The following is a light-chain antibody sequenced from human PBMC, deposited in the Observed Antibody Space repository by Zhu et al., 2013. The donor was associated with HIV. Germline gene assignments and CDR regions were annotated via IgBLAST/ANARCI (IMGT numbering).Light chain of an antibody. CDR3: NSHRSGTTLVL. Sequence: QSALTQPASVSGSPGQSITISCTGSSNDVGGYDYVSWYQQHPGKAPKLILYEVTKRPSGISNRSSGSKSGNTASLTISGLQADDESVYYCNSHRSGTTLVLFGGGTTVTVL. CDR1: SNDVGGYDY. J-gene: IGLJ2*01. V-gene: IGLV2-14*01. CDR2: EVT.